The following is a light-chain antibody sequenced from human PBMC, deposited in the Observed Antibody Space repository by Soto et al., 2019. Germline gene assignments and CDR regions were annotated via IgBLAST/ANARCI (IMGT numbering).Light chain of an antibody. Sequence: DIQMTQSPSSLSASVGDRATITCRASQDISSWLAWYQQKPGEAPKSLIYAASSLQSGVPSRFSGSGSGTDFTLTISSLQPEDFATYYCLQYDTYPRTFGQGTKLEIK. CDR1: QDISSW. V-gene: IGKV1D-16*01. CDR2: AAS. J-gene: IGKJ2*02. CDR3: LQYDTYPRT.